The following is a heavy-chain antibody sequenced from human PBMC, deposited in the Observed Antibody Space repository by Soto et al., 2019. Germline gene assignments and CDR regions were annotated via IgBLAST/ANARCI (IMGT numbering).Heavy chain of an antibody. CDR2: MTGDGRTT. CDR3: ATAEVDY. V-gene: IGHV3-74*03. J-gene: IGHJ4*02. CDR1: GCTFGDYW. Sequence: PGGSLRLSCAPSGCTFGDYWMHWVRQPPGKGPEWVSRMTGDGRTTQYADSVKGRFTASSDHAKSTLYLQMNSLSAEDTAVYYCATAEVDYWGPGTLVTVSS.